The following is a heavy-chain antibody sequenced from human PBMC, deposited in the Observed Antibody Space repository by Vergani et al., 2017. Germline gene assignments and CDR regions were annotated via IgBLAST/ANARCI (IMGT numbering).Heavy chain of an antibody. J-gene: IGHJ6*03. CDR3: AKAGSVTSGSLQYNCYMDV. CDR2: ISNDGSKK. CDR1: GFSFSSHA. V-gene: IGHV3-30*18. D-gene: IGHD3-10*01. Sequence: QVQLAESGGGRVQPGRSLRLSCAASGFSFSSHAIHWVRPAPGKGLEWVAVISNDGSKKYYADSVKGRFTISSDNSKNTLDLQMNSLRTQDTAVYYCAKAGSVTSGSLQYNCYMDVWGKGTTVTVS.